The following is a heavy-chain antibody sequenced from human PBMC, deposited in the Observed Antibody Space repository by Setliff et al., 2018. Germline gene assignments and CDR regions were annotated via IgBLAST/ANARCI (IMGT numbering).Heavy chain of an antibody. V-gene: IGHV1-3*04. J-gene: IGHJ4*02. CDR2: INTGNANT. D-gene: IGHD1-1*01. CDR1: GYTFTSYA. Sequence: GASVKVSCKASGYTFTSYAMHWVRQAPGQRLEWMGWINTGNANTKYSQKFQGRVTITRDTSASTAYMELSSLRSEDTAVYYCAGHNTNLQPNDYWGQGTLVTVSS. CDR3: AGHNTNLQPNDY.